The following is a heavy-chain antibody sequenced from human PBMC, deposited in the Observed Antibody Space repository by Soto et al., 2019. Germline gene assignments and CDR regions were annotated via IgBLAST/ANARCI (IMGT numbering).Heavy chain of an antibody. CDR1: GFTFSSYS. CDR3: ARDAIEYSSSPSSH. CDR2: ISSSSYI. Sequence: GGSLRLSCAASGFTFSSYSMNWVRQAPGKGLEWVSSISSSSYIYYADSVKGRFTISRDNAKNSLYLQMNSLRAEDTAVYYCARDAIEYSSSPSSHWGQGTLVTVSS. J-gene: IGHJ4*02. D-gene: IGHD6-6*01. V-gene: IGHV3-21*01.